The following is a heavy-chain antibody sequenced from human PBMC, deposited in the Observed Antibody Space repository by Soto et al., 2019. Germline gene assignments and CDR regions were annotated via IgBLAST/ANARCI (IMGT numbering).Heavy chain of an antibody. Sequence: QVQLVESGGGVVQPGRSLRLSCAASGFTFSSYGMHWVRQAPGKGLEWVAVIWYDGSNKYYADSVKGRFTISRDNSKNTLYLQMNSLRAEDTAVYYCARDLAHTYYYDSSGYYPYYWGQGTLVTVSS. J-gene: IGHJ4*02. V-gene: IGHV3-33*01. CDR2: IWYDGSNK. CDR3: ARDLAHTYYYDSSGYYPYY. D-gene: IGHD3-22*01. CDR1: GFTFSSYG.